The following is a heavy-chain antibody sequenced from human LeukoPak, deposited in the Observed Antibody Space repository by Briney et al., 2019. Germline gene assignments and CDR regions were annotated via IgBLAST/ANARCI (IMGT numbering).Heavy chain of an antibody. CDR1: GYTFTGYY. CDR3: VREGYSYGYRYYYYYYGMDV. V-gene: IGHV1-2*02. Sequence: ASVKVSCKASGYTFTGYYMHWVRQAPGQGLEWMGWINPNSGGTNYAQKFQGRVTMTRDTSISTAYMELSRLRSDDTAVYYCVREGYSYGYRYYYYYYGMDVWGQGTTVTVSS. J-gene: IGHJ6*02. D-gene: IGHD5-18*01. CDR2: INPNSGGT.